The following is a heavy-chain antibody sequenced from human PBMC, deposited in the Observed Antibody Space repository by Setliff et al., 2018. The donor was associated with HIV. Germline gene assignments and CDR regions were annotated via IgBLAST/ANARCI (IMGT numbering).Heavy chain of an antibody. D-gene: IGHD3-10*01. J-gene: IGHJ4*02. Sequence: GGSLRLSCAVSGFRISNYAMSWVRQAPGKGLEWVSTLYSGGGVSYYGDSVKGRFTISSDDGTVYLQLNSLRAEDTALYYCARVRLYNAALDYWGQGTLVTVSS. V-gene: IGHV3-23*03. CDR2: LYSGGGVS. CDR3: ARVRLYNAALDY. CDR1: GFRISNYA.